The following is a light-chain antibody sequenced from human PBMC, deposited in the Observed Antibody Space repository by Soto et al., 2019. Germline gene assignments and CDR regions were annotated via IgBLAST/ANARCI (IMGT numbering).Light chain of an antibody. CDR2: GDS. Sequence: DIQMTQSPSTLSASAGDRVTITCRASQSISTWLAWYQQKPGKAPKLLIYGDSSLASGVPSRFSGSGSGTEFTLTISSLQPDDFATYYCQQHNGYSERMFGQGTKVDIK. V-gene: IGKV1-5*01. CDR3: QQHNGYSERM. CDR1: QSISTW. J-gene: IGKJ1*01.